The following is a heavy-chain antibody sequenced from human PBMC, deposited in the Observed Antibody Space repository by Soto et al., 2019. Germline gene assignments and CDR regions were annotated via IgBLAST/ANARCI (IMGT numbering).Heavy chain of an antibody. D-gene: IGHD3-22*01. CDR2: IIPIFGTA. J-gene: IGHJ4*02. CDR3: ARGGYYYDSSGYSEIDY. V-gene: IGHV1-69*01. Sequence: QVQLVQSGAEVKKPGSSVKVSCKASGGTFSSYAISWVRQAPGQGLEWMGGIIPIFGTANYAQKFQGRVTITADESTSTAYVELSSLRSEDTAVYYCARGGYYYDSSGYSEIDYWGQGTLVTVSS. CDR1: GGTFSSYA.